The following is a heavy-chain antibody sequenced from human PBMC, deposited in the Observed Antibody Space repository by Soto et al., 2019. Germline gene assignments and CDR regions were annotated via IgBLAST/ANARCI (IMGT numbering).Heavy chain of an antibody. CDR3: ARSRPVRGVTARRGAFDI. Sequence: SETLSLTCAVYGGSFSGYYWSWIRQPPGKGLEWIGEINHSGSTNYNPSLKSRVTISVDTSKNQFSLKLSSVTAADTAVYYCARSRPVRGVTARRGAFDIWGQGTMVTVSS. CDR1: GGSFSGYY. D-gene: IGHD3-10*01. J-gene: IGHJ3*02. V-gene: IGHV4-34*01. CDR2: INHSGST.